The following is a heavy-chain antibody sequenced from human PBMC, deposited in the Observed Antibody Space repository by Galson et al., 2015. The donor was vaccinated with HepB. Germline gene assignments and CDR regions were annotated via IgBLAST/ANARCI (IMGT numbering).Heavy chain of an antibody. D-gene: IGHD2-2*01. CDR3: AREYHLPSRLMHGLDV. V-gene: IGHV3-33*08. CDR2: IWYDGSNK. J-gene: IGHJ6*02. Sequence: SLRLSCAASGFTVSSNYMSWVRQAPGKGLEWVAVIWYDGSNKYYADSVKGRFTISRDNSKNTLYLQMNSLRAEDTAVYYCAREYHLPSRLMHGLDVWGQGTTVTVSS. CDR1: GFTVSSNY.